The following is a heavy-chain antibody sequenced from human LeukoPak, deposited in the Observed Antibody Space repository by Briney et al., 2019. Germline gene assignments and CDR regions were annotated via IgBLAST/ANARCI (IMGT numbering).Heavy chain of an antibody. J-gene: IGHJ6*03. D-gene: IGHD1-26*01. CDR1: EFTFSSYS. V-gene: IGHV3-21*01. Sequence: GGSLRLSCAASEFTFSSYSMKWVRQAPGKGLEWVSSISSSSSYIYYADSVKGRFTISRDNSKNTLYLQMNSLRAEDTAVYYCAKGRGWEASYYYYYMDVWGKGTTVTISS. CDR3: AKGRGWEASYYYYYMDV. CDR2: ISSSSSYI.